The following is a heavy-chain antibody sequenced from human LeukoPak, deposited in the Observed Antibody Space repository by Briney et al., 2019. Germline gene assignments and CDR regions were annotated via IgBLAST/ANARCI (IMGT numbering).Heavy chain of an antibody. V-gene: IGHV3-48*01. CDR3: AKRVSYDSGSHFDY. CDR2: ISSSSSTI. J-gene: IGHJ4*02. CDR1: GFTFSSYS. D-gene: IGHD3-10*01. Sequence: GGSLRLSCAASGFTFSSYSMNWVRQAPGKGLEWVSYISSSSSTIYYADSVEGRFTISRDNAKNSLYLQMNSLRAEDTAVYYCAKRVSYDSGSHFDYWGQGTLVTVSS.